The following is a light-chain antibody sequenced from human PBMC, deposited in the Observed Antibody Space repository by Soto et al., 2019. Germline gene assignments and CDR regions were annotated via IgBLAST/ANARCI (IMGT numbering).Light chain of an antibody. V-gene: IGKV4-1*01. J-gene: IGKJ1*01. CDR3: QQYYSSPTWT. CDR2: WAS. Sequence: DLVMTQSPDSLAVSLGERATINCKSSQSIFYSSNNKNYLAWFQQKPGQPPQLLIYWASTRESGVPDRFSGSGSETDFTLTISSLQAEDVAIYYCQQYYSSPTWTFGQGTKVDI. CDR1: QSIFYSSNNKNY.